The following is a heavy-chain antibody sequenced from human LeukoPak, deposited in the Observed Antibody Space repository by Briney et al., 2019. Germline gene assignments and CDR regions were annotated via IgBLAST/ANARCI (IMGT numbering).Heavy chain of an antibody. CDR3: AKILGYCSSTSCSHYYYYGMDA. J-gene: IGHJ6*02. V-gene: IGHV3-23*01. Sequence: PGGSLRLSCAASGFTFSSYAMSWVRQAPGKGLEWVSAISGSGGSTYYADSVKGRFTISRDNSKNTLYLQMNSLRAEDTAVYYCAKILGYCSSTSCSHYYYYGMDAWGQGTTVTVSS. CDR1: GFTFSSYA. D-gene: IGHD2-2*01. CDR2: ISGSGGST.